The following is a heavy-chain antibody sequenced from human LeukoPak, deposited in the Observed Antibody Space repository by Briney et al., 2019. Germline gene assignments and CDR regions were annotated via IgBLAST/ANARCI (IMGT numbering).Heavy chain of an antibody. J-gene: IGHJ4*02. CDR3: AKHYYGSGSQKYYFDY. Sequence: GGSLRLSCAASGFIFSDYGMHWVRQAPGKGLEWGSMVRNDGGDKYYADSVRGRFTISRDNSKNTLYLQMNSLRPEGTAVYYCAKHYYGSGSQKYYFDYWGQGTLVTVSS. D-gene: IGHD3-10*01. CDR1: GFIFSDYG. V-gene: IGHV3-30*02. CDR2: VRNDGGDK.